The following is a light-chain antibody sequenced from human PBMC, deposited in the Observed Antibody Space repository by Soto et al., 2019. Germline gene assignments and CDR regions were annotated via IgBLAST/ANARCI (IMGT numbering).Light chain of an antibody. CDR2: GAS. CDR3: QQYGNPRIT. V-gene: IGKV3-20*01. Sequence: ETVLTQSPGTLSLSPVERATLSCMASQSVRNNYLAWYQQKPGQAPRLLISGASSRAAGIPDRFSGSGSETDFTLTISRLEPEDFALYFCQQYGNPRITFGQGTRLEIK. CDR1: QSVRNNY. J-gene: IGKJ5*01.